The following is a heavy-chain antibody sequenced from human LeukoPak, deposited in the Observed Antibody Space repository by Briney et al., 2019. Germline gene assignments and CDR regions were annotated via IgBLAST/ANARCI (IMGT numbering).Heavy chain of an antibody. V-gene: IGHV4-31*03. D-gene: IGHD1-1*01. CDR3: AKVVLTTGYDCPYSYYERDF. CDR2: IYYSGST. Sequence: NTSETLSLTCTVFGGSLRSGGFYWNWIRQLPGKGLEWMGYIYYSGSTHYNPSLKSRLTISVDTSKNQFSLKLRSVTAANTAVNFCAKVVLTTGYDCPYSYYERDFWGQGTTVTVSS. J-gene: IGHJ6*02. CDR1: GGSLRSGGFY.